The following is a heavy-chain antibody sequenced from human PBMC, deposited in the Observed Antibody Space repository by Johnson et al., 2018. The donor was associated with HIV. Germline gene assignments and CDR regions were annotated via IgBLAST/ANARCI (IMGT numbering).Heavy chain of an antibody. Sequence: VQLVESGGGVVQPGGSLRLSCTASGFTFSSYGMHWVRQAPGKGLEWVAFIRYDGSNKYYADSVKGRLTISRDNSKNTLYLQMNSLRAEDTAVYYCVRAVYSSSSSCAFDMWGQGTVVTVSS. D-gene: IGHD6-6*01. CDR3: VRAVYSSSSSCAFDM. J-gene: IGHJ3*02. CDR1: GFTFSSYG. CDR2: IRYDGSNK. V-gene: IGHV3-30*02.